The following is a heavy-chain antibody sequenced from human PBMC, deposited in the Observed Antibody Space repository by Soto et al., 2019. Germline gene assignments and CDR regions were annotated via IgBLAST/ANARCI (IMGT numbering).Heavy chain of an antibody. CDR3: ARHGYYYDSSGYQHPFDY. CDR2: IYYSGST. D-gene: IGHD3-22*01. Sequence: PSETLSLTCTVSGGSISSYYWSWVRQPPGKGLEWIGYIYYSGSTNYNPSLKSRVTISVDTSKNQFSLKLSSVTAADTAVYYCARHGYYYDSSGYQHPFDYWGQGTLVTVSS. J-gene: IGHJ4*02. V-gene: IGHV4-59*08. CDR1: GGSISSYY.